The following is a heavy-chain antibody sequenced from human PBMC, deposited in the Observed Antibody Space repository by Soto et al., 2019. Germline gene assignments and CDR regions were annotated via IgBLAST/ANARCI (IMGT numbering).Heavy chain of an antibody. J-gene: IGHJ4*02. Sequence: GGYPKISCAASGFTFSSYSMNWVRQAPGKGLEWVSSISSSSSYIYYADSVKGRFTISRDNAKNSLYLQMNSLRAEDTAVYYCARSNYYYYSSGYPYHFYYRGQRSLVTVSA. V-gene: IGHV3-21*01. D-gene: IGHD3-22*01. CDR3: ARSNYYYYSSGYPYHFYY. CDR1: GFTFSSYS. CDR2: ISSSSSYI.